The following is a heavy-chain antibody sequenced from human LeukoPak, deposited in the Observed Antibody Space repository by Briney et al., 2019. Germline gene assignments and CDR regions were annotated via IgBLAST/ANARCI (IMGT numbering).Heavy chain of an antibody. V-gene: IGHV3-7*03. CDR1: GFTFSRYW. CDR3: AKEGDILTGYYDY. CDR2: IKQDGSEK. D-gene: IGHD3-9*01. J-gene: IGHJ4*02. Sequence: GGSLRLSCAASGFTFSRYWMSWVRQAPGKGLEWVANIKQDGSEKYYVDSVKGRFTISRDNAKKSLYLQMNSLRTEDTALYYCAKEGDILTGYYDYWGQGIQVTVSP.